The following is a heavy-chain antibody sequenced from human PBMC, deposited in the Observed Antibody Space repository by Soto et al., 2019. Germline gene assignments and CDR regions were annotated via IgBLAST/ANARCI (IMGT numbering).Heavy chain of an antibody. CDR3: ESDITAFGFDY. Sequence: GGSLRLSCAASGFTFSDYYMSWIRQAPGKGLEWVSYISSSGSTIYYADSVKGRFTISRDNAKNSLYLQMNSLRAEDTAVYYGESDITAFGFDYWGQGTLVTVSS. CDR2: ISSSGSTI. J-gene: IGHJ4*02. V-gene: IGHV3-11*01. D-gene: IGHD3-16*01. CDR1: GFTFSDYY.